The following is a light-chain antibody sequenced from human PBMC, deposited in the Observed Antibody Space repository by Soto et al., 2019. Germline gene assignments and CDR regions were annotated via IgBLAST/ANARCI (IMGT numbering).Light chain of an antibody. V-gene: IGKV1-39*01. CDR2: AAS. J-gene: IGKJ4*01. Sequence: DIQMTQSPSSLSASVGDRVTITCRASQSISSYLNWYQQKPGKAPKLLIYAASSLQSGVPSRFSGSGSGTDFTLTISSLQPEDFATYYCQQSYIPLTFGGGTKVDI. CDR3: QQSYIPLT. CDR1: QSISSY.